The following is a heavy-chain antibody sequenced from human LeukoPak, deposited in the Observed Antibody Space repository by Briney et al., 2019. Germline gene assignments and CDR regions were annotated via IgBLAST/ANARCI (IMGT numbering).Heavy chain of an antibody. CDR1: GLTVSSNY. V-gene: IGHV3-53*01. J-gene: IGHJ3*02. Sequence: PGGSLRLSCAASGLTVSSNYMSWVRQARGKGLEWVSVIYSGGSTYYADSVKGRFTISRDNSKNTLYLQMNSLRAEDTAVYYWARFMVRGANAFDIWGQGTMVTVSS. CDR2: IYSGGST. CDR3: ARFMVRGANAFDI. D-gene: IGHD3-10*01.